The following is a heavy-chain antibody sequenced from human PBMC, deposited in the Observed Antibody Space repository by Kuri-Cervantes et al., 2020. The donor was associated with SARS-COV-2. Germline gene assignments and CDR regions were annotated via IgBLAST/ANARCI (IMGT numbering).Heavy chain of an antibody. V-gene: IGHV1-69*05. D-gene: IGHD3-3*01. CDR3: ARDRAIFGVVIIPAGWFDP. CDR1: GGTFSSYA. Sequence: SVKVSCKASGGTFSSYAISWVRQAPGQGLEWMGGIIPIFGTANYAQKFQGRVTITTDESTSTAYMELSSLRSEDTAVYYCARDRAIFGVVIIPAGWFDPWGQGTLVTVSS. CDR2: IIPIFGTA. J-gene: IGHJ5*02.